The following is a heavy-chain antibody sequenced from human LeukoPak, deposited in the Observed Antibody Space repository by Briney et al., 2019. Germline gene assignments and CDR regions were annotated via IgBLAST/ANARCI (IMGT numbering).Heavy chain of an antibody. J-gene: IGHJ4*02. V-gene: IGHV4-4*02. CDR1: GGSISSRNW. CDR3: ARGSDIVLMVWLWDEKGHFDY. CDR2: IYYTGST. Sequence: PSATLSLTCAVSGGSISSRNWWTWVRQPPGKGLEWVGEIYYTGSTNYTPSLKSRVTMSVDKANNLFSLRLNSVTAADTAVYYCARGSDIVLMVWLWDEKGHFDYWGQGTLVTVSS. D-gene: IGHD2-8*01.